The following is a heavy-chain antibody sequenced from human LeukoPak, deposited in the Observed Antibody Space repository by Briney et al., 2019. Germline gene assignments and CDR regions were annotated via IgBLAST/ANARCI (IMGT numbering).Heavy chain of an antibody. CDR3: AREHASGSYWDEYYFDY. Sequence: SETLSLTCAVYGGSFSGYYWSWIRQPPGKGLEWVGEINHSGSTNYNPSLKSRVTISVDTSKNQFSLKLSSVTAADTAVYYCAREHASGSYWDEYYFDYWGQGTLVTVSS. V-gene: IGHV4-34*01. D-gene: IGHD1-26*01. CDR1: GGSFSGYY. CDR2: INHSGST. J-gene: IGHJ4*02.